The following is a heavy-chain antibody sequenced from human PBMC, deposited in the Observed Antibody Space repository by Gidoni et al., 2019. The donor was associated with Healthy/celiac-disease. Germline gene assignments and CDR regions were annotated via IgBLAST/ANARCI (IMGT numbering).Heavy chain of an antibody. V-gene: IGHV3-74*01. CDR3: ARGYCSSTSCYLYYYGMDV. CDR1: GFTFSSYW. Sequence: EVQLVESGGGLVQPGGSLRLSCAASGFTFSSYWMHWVRQDPGKGLVWVSRINSDGSSTSYADSVKGRFTISRDNAKNTLYLQMNSLRAEDTAVYYCARGYCSSTSCYLYYYGMDVWGQGTTVTVSS. CDR2: INSDGSST. D-gene: IGHD2-2*01. J-gene: IGHJ6*02.